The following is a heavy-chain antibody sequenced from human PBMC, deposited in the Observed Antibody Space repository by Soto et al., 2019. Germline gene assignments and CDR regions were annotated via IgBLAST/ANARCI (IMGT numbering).Heavy chain of an antibody. CDR3: ARDFRAGIYYGSGSSIDY. CDR1: GYTFISYG. CDR2: ISAYNGNT. Sequence: QVQLVQSGAEVMKPGASVKVSCKASGYTFISYGINWVRQAPGQGLEWMGWISAYNGNTNYAQKLQGRVTMTTDTSTSTAYMELRSLRSDDKAVYYCARDFRAGIYYGSGSSIDYWGQGTLVTVSS. V-gene: IGHV1-18*01. D-gene: IGHD3-10*01. J-gene: IGHJ4*02.